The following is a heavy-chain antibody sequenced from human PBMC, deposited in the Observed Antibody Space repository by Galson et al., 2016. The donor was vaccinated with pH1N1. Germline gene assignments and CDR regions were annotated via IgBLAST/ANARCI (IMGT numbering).Heavy chain of an antibody. V-gene: IGHV1-46*01. D-gene: IGHD3-22*01. CDR2: INPGDGNV. CDR3: AQYSSSSGDPA. CDR1: ASTFTRYY. J-gene: IGHJ4*02. Sequence: SVKVSCKVSASTFTRYYIHWMREAPGQGLQWMGIINPGDGNVIYAQKFQDRITMTRDRPTTTAYMEISSLTSEDTAIYYCAQYSSSSGDPAWGQGTLVTVSS.